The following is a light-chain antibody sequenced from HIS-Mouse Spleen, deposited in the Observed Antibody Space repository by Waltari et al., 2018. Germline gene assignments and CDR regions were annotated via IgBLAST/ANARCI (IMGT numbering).Light chain of an antibody. Sequence: DIQMTQSPSSLSASVGDRVTITCQASQDISNYLNWYQQKPGKAPKLLNYDASNLETGVPSRFSGSGSGTDFTFTISSLQPEDIATYYCQQCDNLPPAFGPGTKVDIK. CDR1: QDISNY. CDR2: DAS. J-gene: IGKJ3*01. V-gene: IGKV1-33*01. CDR3: QQCDNLPPA.